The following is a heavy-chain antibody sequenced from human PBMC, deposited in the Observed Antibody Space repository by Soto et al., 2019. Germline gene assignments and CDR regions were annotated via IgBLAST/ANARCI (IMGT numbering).Heavy chain of an antibody. Sequence: PGGSLRLSCAASGFTFSSYAMSWVRQAPGKGLEWVSAISGSGGSTYYADSVKGRFTISRDNSKNTPYLQMNSMRAEDTAVYYCAKDESAVVVNNWFDPWGQGTLVTVSS. CDR3: AKDESAVVVNNWFDP. V-gene: IGHV3-23*01. CDR2: ISGSGGST. J-gene: IGHJ5*02. CDR1: GFTFSSYA. D-gene: IGHD3-22*01.